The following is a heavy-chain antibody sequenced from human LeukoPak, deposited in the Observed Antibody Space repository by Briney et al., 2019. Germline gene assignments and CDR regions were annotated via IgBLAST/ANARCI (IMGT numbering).Heavy chain of an antibody. V-gene: IGHV4-59*08. CDR1: GGFISKYY. CDR2: IYYNGGT. Sequence: PSETLSLTCTVSGGFISKYYWSWIRQPPGKGLEWIGYIYYNGGTNYNPSLKSGVTISIDTSTNQFSLTLSSVTAAYSSVYCRANNPVCVCIDLWGQETLVSVSS. CDR3: ANNPVCVCIDL. J-gene: IGHJ4*02. D-gene: IGHD5/OR15-5a*01.